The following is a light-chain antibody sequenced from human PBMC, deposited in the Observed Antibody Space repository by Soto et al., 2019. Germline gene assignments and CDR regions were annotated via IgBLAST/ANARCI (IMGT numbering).Light chain of an antibody. CDR1: DSNIGTNS. CDR2: RNN. CDR3: AAWDDSLSGHVV. J-gene: IGLJ2*01. Sequence: QSVLTQPPSASGTPGQRVTISCSGSDSNIGTNSVYWYQHLPGTAPKLLIYRNNHRPSGVPDRFSGSKSGTSASLAISGLRFEDAADYYCAAWDDSLSGHVVFGGGTKLTVL. V-gene: IGLV1-47*01.